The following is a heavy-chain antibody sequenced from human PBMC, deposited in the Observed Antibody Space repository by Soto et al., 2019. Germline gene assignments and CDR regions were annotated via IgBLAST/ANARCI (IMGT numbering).Heavy chain of an antibody. CDR3: TTTGGHLHSDPFDY. CDR2: IKSKISGWTA. D-gene: IGHD2-8*02. Sequence: EVQLVESGGGLVKPGGSLRLSCAASGFTFSDGWMNWVRQAPGKGLEWVGRIKSKISGWTADYVAPVIGRFTISRDDSKNTVYLQMNSLKIEDTAVYYCTTTGGHLHSDPFDYWGQGALVTVSS. J-gene: IGHJ4*02. CDR1: GFTFSDGW. V-gene: IGHV3-15*07.